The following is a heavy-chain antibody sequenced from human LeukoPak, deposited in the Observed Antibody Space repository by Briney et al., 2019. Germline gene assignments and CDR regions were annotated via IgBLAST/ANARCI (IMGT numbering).Heavy chain of an antibody. CDR2: IIPIFGTA. V-gene: IGHV1-69*05. J-gene: IGHJ5*02. Sequence: SVKVSCKASGGTFSSYAISWVRQAPGQGLEWMGGIIPIFGTANYAQKFQGRVTITTDESTSTAYMELSSLRSEDTAVCYCARVGIAARRWFDPWGQGTLVTVSS. CDR3: ARVGIAARRWFDP. D-gene: IGHD6-6*01. CDR1: GGTFSSYA.